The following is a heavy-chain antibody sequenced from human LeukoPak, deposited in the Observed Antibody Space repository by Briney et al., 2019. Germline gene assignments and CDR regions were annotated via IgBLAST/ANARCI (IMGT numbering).Heavy chain of an antibody. CDR2: INSDGSST. V-gene: IGHV3-74*01. D-gene: IGHD3-3*01. Sequence: GGSLRLSCAASGFTFNNYWMHWVRHAPGKGLVWVSHINSDGSSTNYADSVKGRFTISRDNAKNTVSLQMNSLRAEDTAAYYCATTYYDFWSGYYAFDYWGQGTLVTVSS. J-gene: IGHJ4*02. CDR1: GFTFNNYW. CDR3: ATTYYDFWSGYYAFDY.